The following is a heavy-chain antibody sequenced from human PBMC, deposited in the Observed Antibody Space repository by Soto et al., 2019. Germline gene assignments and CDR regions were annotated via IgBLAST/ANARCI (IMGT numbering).Heavy chain of an antibody. D-gene: IGHD3-10*01. CDR2: IYSGGST. V-gene: IGHV3-53*02. J-gene: IGHJ6*02. Sequence: EVQLVETGGGLIQPGGSLRLSCAASGFTVSSNYMSWVRQAPGKGLEWVSVIYSGGSTYYADSVKGRFTISKDNSKTTLDLQMNSLKDDDTGVYYCVNRGVSCYYYGMDVWGQGTTVTVSS. CDR1: GFTVSSNY. CDR3: VNRGVSCYYYGMDV.